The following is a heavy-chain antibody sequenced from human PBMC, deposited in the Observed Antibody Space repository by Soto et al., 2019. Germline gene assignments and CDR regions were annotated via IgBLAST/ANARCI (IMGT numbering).Heavy chain of an antibody. CDR2: ISSSSSYI. Sequence: GGSLRLSCAASGFTFSSYSMNWVRQAPGKGLEWVSSISSSSSYIYYADSVKGRFTISRDNAKNSLYLQRNSLRAEDTAVYYCASLALSADFDYWGQGTLVTVSS. D-gene: IGHD3-16*02. CDR1: GFTFSSYS. J-gene: IGHJ4*02. CDR3: ASLALSADFDY. V-gene: IGHV3-21*01.